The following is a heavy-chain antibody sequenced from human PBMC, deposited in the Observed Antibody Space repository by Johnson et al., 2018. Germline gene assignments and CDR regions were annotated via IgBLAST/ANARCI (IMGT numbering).Heavy chain of an antibody. D-gene: IGHD3-22*01. V-gene: IGHV3-33*01. CDR2: IWHDGSNK. CDR3: AREYDSSGYYLEYFQH. Sequence: VQLVESGGGVVQPGRSLRLSCAASGFTFSTYGMHWVRQAPGKGLEWVALIWHDGSNKNYADSVKGRFTISRDNSKNTLYLQMNSLRAEDTAVYYCAREYDSSGYYLEYFQHWGQGTRVTVSS. J-gene: IGHJ1*01. CDR1: GFTFSTYG.